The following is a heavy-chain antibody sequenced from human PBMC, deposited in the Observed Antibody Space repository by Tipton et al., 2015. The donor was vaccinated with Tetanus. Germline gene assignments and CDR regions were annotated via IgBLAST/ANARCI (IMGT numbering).Heavy chain of an antibody. CDR2: IYPGDSDT. D-gene: IGHD2-8*01. CDR1: GYSFNSNW. CDR3: ARAHCTDGVCNFDF. V-gene: IGHV5-51*01. J-gene: IGHJ4*02. Sequence: QLVQSGTEVKKPGESLKISCKASGYSFNSNWIAWVRQKPGKGLEWMGIIYPGDSDTRYSPSFQGQVTISVDKSINTAYLQWSSLKASDTSMFYCARAHCTDGVCNFDFWGQGALVTVAS.